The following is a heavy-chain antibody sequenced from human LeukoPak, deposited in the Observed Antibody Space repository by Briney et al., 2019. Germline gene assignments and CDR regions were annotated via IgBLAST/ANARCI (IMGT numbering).Heavy chain of an antibody. CDR1: GFTLSSYW. J-gene: IGHJ4*02. V-gene: IGHV3-7*01. D-gene: IGHD3-22*01. CDR3: ARGAYYYED. CDR2: IKQDGSEK. Sequence: PGGSLRLSCAASGFTLSSYWMSWVRQAPGKGLEWVANIKQDGSEKYYVDSVKGRFTISRDNAKNSLYLQMNSLRAEDTAVYYCARGAYYYEDWGQGTLVTVSS.